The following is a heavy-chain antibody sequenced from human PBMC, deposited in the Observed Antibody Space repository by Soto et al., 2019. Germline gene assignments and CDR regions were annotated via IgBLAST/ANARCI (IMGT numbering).Heavy chain of an antibody. D-gene: IGHD2-15*01. CDR1: GYSFTSYW. J-gene: IGHJ1*01. CDR2: IDPSDSYT. V-gene: IGHV5-10-1*01. Sequence: GESLKISCKGSGYSFTSYWISWVRQMPGKGLEWMGRIDPSDSYTNYSPSFQGHVTISADKPISTAYLQWSSLKASDTAMYYCARHGPLHCSGGSCYRYGQHWGQGTLITVSS. CDR3: ARHGPLHCSGGSCYRYGQH.